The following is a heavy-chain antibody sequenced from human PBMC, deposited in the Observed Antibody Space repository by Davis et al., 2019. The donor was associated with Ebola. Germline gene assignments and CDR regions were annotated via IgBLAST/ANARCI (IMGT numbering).Heavy chain of an antibody. D-gene: IGHD3-3*02. Sequence: GESLKISCSASGFTFSTYSMNWVRQAPGKGLEWVSSISRSSSFIYYADSVKGRFTISRDNPRNSLYLQMNSLRAEDTAVYYCAGSGIRDYYFDYWGQGNLVTVSS. V-gene: IGHV3-21*01. CDR3: AGSGIRDYYFDY. CDR2: ISRSSSFI. J-gene: IGHJ4*02. CDR1: GFTFSTYS.